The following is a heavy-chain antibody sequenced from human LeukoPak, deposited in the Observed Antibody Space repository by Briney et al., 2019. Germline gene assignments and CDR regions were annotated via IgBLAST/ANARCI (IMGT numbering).Heavy chain of an antibody. V-gene: IGHV4-59*08. CDR1: GGSISNSY. CDR2: IYYTGDS. D-gene: IGHD2-21*01. CDR3: ARHEFASPFDS. J-gene: IGHJ4*02. Sequence: ASETLSLTCTVSGGSISNSYWSWIRQPPGKGLEWIGYIYYTGDSNYNPSLKSRVAISLDTSKNQLSLNLRSVTAADTAVYYCARHEFASPFDSWGQGTLVTVSS.